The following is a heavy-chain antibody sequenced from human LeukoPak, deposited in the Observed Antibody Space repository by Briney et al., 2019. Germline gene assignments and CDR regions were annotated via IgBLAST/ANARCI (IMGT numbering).Heavy chain of an antibody. J-gene: IGHJ4*02. CDR2: ISAYNGNT. CDR3: ARGPTLVGPDY. D-gene: IGHD1-26*01. Sequence: ASVKVSCKASGYTFTSYGISWVRQAPGQGLEWMGWISAYNGNTNYAQKLQGRVTMTRNTSISTAYMELSSLRSEDTAVYYCARGPTLVGPDYWGQGTLVTVSS. V-gene: IGHV1-18*01. CDR1: GYTFTSYG.